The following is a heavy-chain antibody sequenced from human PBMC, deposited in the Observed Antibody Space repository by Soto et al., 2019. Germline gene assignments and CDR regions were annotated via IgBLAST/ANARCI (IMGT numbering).Heavy chain of an antibody. CDR1: GYTLTSHY. V-gene: IGHV1-46*01. Sequence: GASVKVSCKASGYTLTSHYMHWVRQAPGQGLEWMGIINLSGGGTSYAQKFQGRVTMTRDTSTSTVYMELSSLRSEDTAVYYCARDSTLAYWGQGTLVTVSS. CDR3: ARDSTLAY. CDR2: INLSGGGT. J-gene: IGHJ4*02.